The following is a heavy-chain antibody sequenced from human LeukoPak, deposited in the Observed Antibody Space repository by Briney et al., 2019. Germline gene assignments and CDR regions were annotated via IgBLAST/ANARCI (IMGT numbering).Heavy chain of an antibody. CDR3: ARFNYYGSGSGDY. V-gene: IGHV4-4*02. J-gene: IGHJ4*02. CDR2: IFHSGST. CDR1: GGSISSNNW. Sequence: SETLSLTCAVSGGSISSNNWWSWVRQAPGKGLEWIGEIFHSGSTNFNPSLKSRVTISLDKSKSQFSLNLSSVTAADTAVYYCARFNYYGSGSGDYWGQGTLVTVSS. D-gene: IGHD3-10*01.